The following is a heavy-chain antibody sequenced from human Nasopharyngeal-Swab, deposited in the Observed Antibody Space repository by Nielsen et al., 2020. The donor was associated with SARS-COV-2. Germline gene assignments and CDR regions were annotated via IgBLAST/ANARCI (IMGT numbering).Heavy chain of an antibody. CDR2: IYSGGST. CDR3: AKGLTLDYDYFDY. J-gene: IGHJ4*02. CDR1: GFTVSSNY. Sequence: GESLKISCAASGFTVSSNYMSWVRQAPGKGLEWVSVIYSGGSTYYADSVKGRFTISRDNSKNTLYLQMNSLRAEDTAVYYCAKGLTLDYDYFDYWGQGTLVTVSS. D-gene: IGHD4-17*01. V-gene: IGHV3-53*01.